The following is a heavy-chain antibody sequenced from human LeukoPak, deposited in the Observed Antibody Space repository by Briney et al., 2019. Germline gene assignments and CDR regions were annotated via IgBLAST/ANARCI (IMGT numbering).Heavy chain of an antibody. CDR3: ARAYSERYGLGYYYMDV. CDR1: GYSISSGYY. J-gene: IGHJ6*03. D-gene: IGHD1-26*01. CDR2: IYHSGST. Sequence: SETLSLTCTVSGYSISSGYYWGWIRQPPGKGLEWIGSIYHSGSTYYNPSLKSRVTISVDTSKNQFSLKLSSVTAADTAVYYCARAYSERYGLGYYYMDVWGKGTTVTISS. V-gene: IGHV4-38-2*02.